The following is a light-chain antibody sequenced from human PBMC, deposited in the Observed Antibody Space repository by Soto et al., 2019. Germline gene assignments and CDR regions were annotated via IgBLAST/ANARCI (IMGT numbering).Light chain of an antibody. J-gene: IGLJ2*01. CDR1: SSNIGSNY. Sequence: QSVLTQPPSASGTPGQRVTISCSGSSSNIGSNYVYWYQQLPGTAPKLLIYSNNQRPSGVPDRFSGSKSGTSASLASSGLRSEDEADYYCAAWDDSLRGVFGGGTKLTVL. CDR2: SNN. V-gene: IGLV1-47*02. CDR3: AAWDDSLRGV.